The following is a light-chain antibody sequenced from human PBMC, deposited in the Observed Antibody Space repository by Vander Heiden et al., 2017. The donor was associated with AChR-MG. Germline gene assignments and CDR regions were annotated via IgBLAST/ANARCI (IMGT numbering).Light chain of an antibody. Sequence: QTVVTQQPSLTVSPGATVTLTCASSTAAVTSGYYPNCFQEKPGQATRTLIYSTSSKHSWTRARFSGSRRGGKAALTLSDVQPEDEADYYCLFDYGLPPDVVFGGGTKLTVL. V-gene: IGLV7-43*01. CDR2: STS. J-gene: IGLJ2*01. CDR3: LFDYGLPPDVV. CDR1: TAAVTSGYY.